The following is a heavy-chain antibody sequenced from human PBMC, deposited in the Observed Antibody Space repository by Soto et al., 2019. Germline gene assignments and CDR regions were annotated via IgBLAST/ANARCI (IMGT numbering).Heavy chain of an antibody. CDR1: GYTFTSYD. CDR2: MNPNSGNT. J-gene: IGHJ4*02. D-gene: IGHD3-22*01. V-gene: IGHV1-8*01. Sequence: GASVKVSCKASGYTFTSYDINWVRQATGQGLEWMGWMNPNSGNTGYAQKFQGRVTMTEDTSTDTAYMELSSLRSEDTAVYYCATGRYYYDSSGPYFDYWGQGTLVTVSS. CDR3: ATGRYYYDSSGPYFDY.